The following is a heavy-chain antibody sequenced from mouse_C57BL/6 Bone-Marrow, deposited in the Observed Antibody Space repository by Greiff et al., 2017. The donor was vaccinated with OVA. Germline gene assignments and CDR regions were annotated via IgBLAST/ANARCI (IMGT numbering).Heavy chain of an antibody. D-gene: IGHD2-4*01. V-gene: IGHV1-26*01. CDR2: INPNNGGT. Sequence: EVQLQQSGPELVKPGASVKISCKASGYTFTDYYMNWVKQSHGKSLEWIGDINPNNGGTSYNQKFKGKATLTVDKSSSTAYMELRSLTSEDSAVYYCAREKAYDYDEGGFDDWGQGTTLTVSS. CDR3: AREKAYDYDEGGFDD. J-gene: IGHJ2*01. CDR1: GYTFTDYY.